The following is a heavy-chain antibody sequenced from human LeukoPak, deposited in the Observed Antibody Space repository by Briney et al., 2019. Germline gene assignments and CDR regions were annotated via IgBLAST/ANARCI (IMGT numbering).Heavy chain of an antibody. Sequence: GGSLRLSCAASGFTFSSYAMSWVRQAPGKGLEWVSAISGSGGSTYYADSVKGRFTISRDNSKNTLYLQMNSLRAEDTAVYYCAKDIAAAGTSASYYYYHGMDVRGQGTTVTVSS. CDR2: ISGSGGST. V-gene: IGHV3-23*01. CDR1: GFTFSSYA. D-gene: IGHD6-13*01. J-gene: IGHJ6*02. CDR3: AKDIAAAGTSASYYYYHGMDV.